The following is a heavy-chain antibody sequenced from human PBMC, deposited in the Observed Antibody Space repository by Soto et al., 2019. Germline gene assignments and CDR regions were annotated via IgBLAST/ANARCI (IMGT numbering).Heavy chain of an antibody. CDR3: ASWVIALGGTGYFRH. D-gene: IGHD6-19*01. Sequence: EAQLLESGGDLIQPGGSLTLSCAASGFTFASHAMSWVRQAPGKGLEWVSGISANGGRANYADSVKGRFSLSRDNSKNTMFLQMDSLTAEDKAIYYCASWVIALGGTGYFRHWGQGTLVTVSS. J-gene: IGHJ1*01. CDR2: ISANGGRA. CDR1: GFTFASHA. V-gene: IGHV3-23*01.